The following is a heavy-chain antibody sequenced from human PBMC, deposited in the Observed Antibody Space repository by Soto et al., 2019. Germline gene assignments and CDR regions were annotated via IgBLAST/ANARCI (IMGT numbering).Heavy chain of an antibody. V-gene: IGHV1-69*13. Sequence: SVKLSCKASGGTFSSYSISWVRQAPRQGLEWMGGIIPIFGTANYAQKFQGRVTITADESTSTAYMELSSLRSGDTAVYYCARNDPGEDCSSTSCYWLQLEWGQGTLVXVAS. D-gene: IGHD2-2*01. CDR2: IIPIFGTA. CDR3: ARNDPGEDCSSTSCYWLQLE. J-gene: IGHJ4*02. CDR1: GGTFSSYS.